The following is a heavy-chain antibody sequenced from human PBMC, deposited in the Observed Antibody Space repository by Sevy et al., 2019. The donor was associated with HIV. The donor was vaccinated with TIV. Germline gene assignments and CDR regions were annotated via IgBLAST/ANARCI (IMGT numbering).Heavy chain of an antibody. D-gene: IGHD3-16*01. CDR3: ARGGGLTDYGMDV. J-gene: IGHJ6*02. Sequence: TLSLTCTVSGDSIRPYYWNWIRQPPGKGLEWIGYIYYSGSTKYNPSLKSRVTISVDTSKNQFSVKLRSVTGADTAVYYCARGGGLTDYGMDVWGQGTTVTVSS. V-gene: IGHV4-59*01. CDR1: GDSIRPYY. CDR2: IYYSGST.